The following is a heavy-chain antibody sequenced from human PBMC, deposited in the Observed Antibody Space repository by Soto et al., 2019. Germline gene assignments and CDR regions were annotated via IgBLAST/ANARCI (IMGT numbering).Heavy chain of an antibody. V-gene: IGHV1-69*13. Sequence: SVKVSCKASGGTFSSYAISWVRQAPGQGLEWMGGIIPIFGTANYAQKFQGRVTITADESTSTAYMELSSLRSEDTAVYYCGYGYCSGGSCWGGYYYFCGQGTPVTVSS. CDR1: GGTFSSYA. CDR2: IIPIFGTA. J-gene: IGHJ4*02. CDR3: GYGYCSGGSCWGGYYYF. D-gene: IGHD2-15*01.